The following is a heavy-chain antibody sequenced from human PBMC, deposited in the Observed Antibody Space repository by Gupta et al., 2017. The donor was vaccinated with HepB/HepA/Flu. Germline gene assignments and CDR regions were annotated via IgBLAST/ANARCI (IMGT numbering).Heavy chain of an antibody. J-gene: IGHJ2*01. CDR2: IGTADDT. CDR3: AREVPEYNDGSGYVSSGWHFDL. CDR1: GFTFSRYD. V-gene: IGHV3-13*01. Sequence: GSLRLSCAASGFTFSRYDMHWVRQATRKGLEWVSAIGTADDTYYPGSVKCRFTISRENAENSLYLQMNSLRAEDPAVYYCAREVPEYNDGSGYVSSGWHFDLWGRGTLVSVSS. D-gene: IGHD3-22*01.